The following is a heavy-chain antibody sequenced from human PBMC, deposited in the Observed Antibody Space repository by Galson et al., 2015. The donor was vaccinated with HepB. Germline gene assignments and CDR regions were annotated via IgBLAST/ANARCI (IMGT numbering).Heavy chain of an antibody. CDR1: GGTFSNYT. V-gene: IGHV1-69*16. Sequence: SCKASGGTFSNYTISWVRQAPGQRLEWMGGIHYMLGTTTYAQKFQGRVTITACESTSTAYMELSSLKSEDTAMYYCAIDLAAAGPGWLDPWGQGTLVIVS. CDR3: AIDLAAAGPGWLDP. D-gene: IGHD6-13*01. J-gene: IGHJ5*02. CDR2: IHYMLGTT.